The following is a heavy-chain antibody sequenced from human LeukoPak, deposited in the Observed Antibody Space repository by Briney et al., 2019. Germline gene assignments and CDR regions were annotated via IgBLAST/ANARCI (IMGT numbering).Heavy chain of an antibody. CDR3: ARSLTDYDILTGYFLHYYYYYYMDV. V-gene: IGHV1-69*06. CDR1: GGTFSSYA. CDR2: IIPIFGTA. Sequence: SVKVSCKASGGTFSSYAISWVRQAPGQGLEWMGGIIPIFGTANYAQKFQGRVTITADKSTSTAYMELSSLRSEDTAVYYCARSLTDYDILTGYFLHYYYYYYMDVWGKGTTVTVSS. D-gene: IGHD3-9*01. J-gene: IGHJ6*03.